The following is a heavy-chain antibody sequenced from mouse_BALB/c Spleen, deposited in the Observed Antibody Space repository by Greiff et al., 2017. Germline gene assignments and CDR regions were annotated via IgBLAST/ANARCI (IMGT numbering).Heavy chain of an antibody. D-gene: IGHD1-3*01. CDR1: GFAFSSYD. J-gene: IGHJ2*01. V-gene: IGHV5-12-1*01. CDR3: ARHAEVKNYFDY. Sequence: EVKLVESGGGLVKPGGSLKLSCAASGFAFSSYDMSWVRQTPEKRLEWVAYISSGGGSTYYPDTVKGRFTISRDNAKNTLYLQMSSLKSEDTAMYYCARHAEVKNYFDYWGQGTTLTVSS. CDR2: ISSGGGST.